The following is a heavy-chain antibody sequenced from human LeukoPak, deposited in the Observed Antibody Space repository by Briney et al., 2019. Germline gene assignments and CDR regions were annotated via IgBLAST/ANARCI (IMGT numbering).Heavy chain of an antibody. Sequence: GSLRLSCAASGFTFNAYTIHWVRQTPGKGLEWIGEINHSGSTNYNPSLKSRVTISVDTSKNQFSLKLSSVTAADTAVYYCARHWYSGSYIDYWGQGTLVTVSS. D-gene: IGHD1-26*01. CDR2: INHSGST. CDR3: ARHWYSGSYIDY. CDR1: GFTFNAYT. V-gene: IGHV4-34*01. J-gene: IGHJ4*02.